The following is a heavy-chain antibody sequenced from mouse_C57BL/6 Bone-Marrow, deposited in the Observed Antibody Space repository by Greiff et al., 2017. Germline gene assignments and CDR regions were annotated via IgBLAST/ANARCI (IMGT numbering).Heavy chain of an antibody. CDR2: SDPNSGGT. CDR1: GYTFTSYW. V-gene: IGHV1-72*01. J-gene: IGHJ4*01. Sequence: QVQLQQPGAELVKPGASVKLSCKASGYTFTSYWMHWVKQRPGRGLEWIGRSDPNSGGTKYNEKFKSKATLTVDKPSSTAYMQLSSLTSEDSAVYYCARRGVTAYYAMDYWGQGTSVTVSS. CDR3: ARRGVTAYYAMDY. D-gene: IGHD2-3*01.